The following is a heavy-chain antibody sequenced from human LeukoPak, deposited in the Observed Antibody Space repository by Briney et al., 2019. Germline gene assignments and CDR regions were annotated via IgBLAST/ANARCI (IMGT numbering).Heavy chain of an antibody. CDR2: ISTYNGDT. J-gene: IGHJ5*02. D-gene: IGHD3-10*01. CDR3: ARDWGITMVQGAPLDP. CDR1: GYSFTSHS. V-gene: IGHV1-18*01. Sequence: ASVKVSCKPSGYSFTSHSITWVRQAPGQGLEWMGWISTYNGDTYYSQKVQGRVTLTTDPSASTAYMELRSLRSDDTAVYYCARDWGITMVQGAPLDPWGQGTLVTVSS.